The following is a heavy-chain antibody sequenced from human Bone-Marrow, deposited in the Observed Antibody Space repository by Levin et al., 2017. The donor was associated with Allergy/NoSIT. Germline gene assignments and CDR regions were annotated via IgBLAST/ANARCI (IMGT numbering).Heavy chain of an antibody. D-gene: IGHD6-19*01. CDR1: GGSINSYY. V-gene: IGHV4-59*01. CDR2: IYSTGST. CDR3: AREDGSGWYYFDY. J-gene: IGHJ4*02. Sequence: ASETLSLTCIVSGGSINSYYWSWVRQPPGKGLEWIGYIYSTGSTKYNSSLKSRVTISVDTSKNQFSLNLKSVTSADTAVYYCAREDGSGWYYFDYWGQGSLVTVSS.